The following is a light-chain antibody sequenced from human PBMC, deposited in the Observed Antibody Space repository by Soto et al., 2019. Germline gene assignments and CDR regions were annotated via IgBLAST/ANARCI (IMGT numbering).Light chain of an antibody. CDR2: DAS. J-gene: IGKJ1*01. V-gene: IGKV3-11*01. CDR3: QQYGSSGT. Sequence: EIVLTQSPATLSLSPGERATLSCRASQSVSGYLAWYQQKPGQAPRLLIYDASKRATGIPARSSGSGSGTDFTLTISRLEPEDFAVYYCQQYGSSGTFGQGTKVGIK. CDR1: QSVSGY.